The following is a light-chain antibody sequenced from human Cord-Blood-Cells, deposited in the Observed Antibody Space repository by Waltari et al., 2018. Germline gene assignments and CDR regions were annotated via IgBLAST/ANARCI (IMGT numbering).Light chain of an antibody. CDR1: TSDVGGYNS. V-gene: IGLV2-14*03. Sequence: SALTQPASVSGSPGQSITISCTGTTSDVGGYNSVPWYQQHPGKAPKLMIYDVSNRPSGVSNRFSGSKSGNTASLTISGLQAEDEADYYCSSYTSRSTWVFGGGTKLTVL. CDR3: SSYTSRSTWV. J-gene: IGLJ3*02. CDR2: DVS.